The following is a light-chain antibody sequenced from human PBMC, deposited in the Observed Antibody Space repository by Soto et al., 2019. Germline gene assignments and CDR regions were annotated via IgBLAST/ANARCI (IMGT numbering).Light chain of an antibody. J-gene: IGKJ1*01. CDR1: QTVSSN. Sequence: ELVITQSPATLSVSPGERATLSCRASQTVSSNLAWYHQKPGQAPRLLIYAASTRATGIPARFSGSGSGTEFTLTISSLQSEDFAVYYCQQYNYWPQTFGQGTKVDIK. V-gene: IGKV3-15*01. CDR3: QQYNYWPQT. CDR2: AAS.